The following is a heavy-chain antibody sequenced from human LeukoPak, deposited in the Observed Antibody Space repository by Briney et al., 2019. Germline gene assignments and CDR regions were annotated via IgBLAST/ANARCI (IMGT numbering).Heavy chain of an antibody. CDR1: GFTFSSYS. V-gene: IGHV3-21*01. J-gene: IGHJ4*02. CDR2: ISSSSSYI. CDR3: ARDHTVDGLVFDS. D-gene: IGHD6-19*01. Sequence: SGGSLRLSCAASGFTFSSYSMNWVRQAPGKGLEWVSSISSSSSYIYYADSVKGRFTISRDNAKNSLYLQMNSLRAEDTAVYYCARDHTVDGLVFDSWGQGTLVTVSS.